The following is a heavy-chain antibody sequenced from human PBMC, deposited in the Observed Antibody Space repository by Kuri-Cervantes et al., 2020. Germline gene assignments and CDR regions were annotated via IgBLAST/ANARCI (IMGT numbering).Heavy chain of an antibody. CDR1: GFTFSSYA. J-gene: IGHJ6*04. CDR2: ISYDGDNN. Sequence: GESLKISCAASGFTFSSYAMSWVRQAPGKGLGWVAVISYDGDNNYYADSVKGRFTISRDNSKKSLYLQMNSLRVEDTAVYYCAREYSHNMDVWGKGTTVTVSS. D-gene: IGHD2-15*01. V-gene: IGHV3-30-3*01. CDR3: AREYSHNMDV.